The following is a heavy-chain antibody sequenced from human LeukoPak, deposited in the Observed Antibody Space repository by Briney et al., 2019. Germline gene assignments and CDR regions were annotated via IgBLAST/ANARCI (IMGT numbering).Heavy chain of an antibody. CDR2: ISGSGTST. Sequence: PGGSLRLSCAASGFTFTNYAMSWVRQAPGKGLEWVSAISGSGTSTYYADSVKGRFTISRDSSRNTLFLHMNTLRAEDTAIYHCAKDRTVGASYWYFDLWGRGTLVTVSS. V-gene: IGHV3-23*01. J-gene: IGHJ2*01. CDR1: GFTFTNYA. CDR3: AKDRTVGASYWYFDL. D-gene: IGHD1-26*01.